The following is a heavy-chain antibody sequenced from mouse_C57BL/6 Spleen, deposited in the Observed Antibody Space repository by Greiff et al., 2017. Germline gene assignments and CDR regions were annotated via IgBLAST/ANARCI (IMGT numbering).Heavy chain of an antibody. CDR1: GYAFTNYL. CDR2: INPGSGGT. D-gene: IGHD2-1*01. Sequence: QVQLQQSGAELVRPGTSVKVSCKASGYAFTNYLIEWVKQRPGQGLEWIGVINPGSGGTNYNETFKGKATLTADKSSSTAYMQLSSLTSEDSAVYFCARSGNHEGAMDYWGQGTSVTVSS. J-gene: IGHJ4*01. V-gene: IGHV1-54*01. CDR3: ARSGNHEGAMDY.